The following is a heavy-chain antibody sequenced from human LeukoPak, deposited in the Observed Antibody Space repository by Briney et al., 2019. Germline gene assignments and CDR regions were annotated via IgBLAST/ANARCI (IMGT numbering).Heavy chain of an antibody. CDR1: GYTFTNYG. CDR2: ISVYNGNT. Sequence: ASVKVSCKASGYTFTNYGISWVRQAPGQGLEWMGWISVYNGNTNYAENLQGRVTVTTDTSTNTAYMELRSLRSDDTAVYYCARDRGTASDLWGRGTLVTVSS. V-gene: IGHV1-18*04. CDR3: ARDRGTASDL. D-gene: IGHD5-18*01. J-gene: IGHJ2*01.